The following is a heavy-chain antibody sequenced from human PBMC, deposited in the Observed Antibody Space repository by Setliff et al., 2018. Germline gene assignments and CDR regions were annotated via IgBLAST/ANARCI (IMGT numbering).Heavy chain of an antibody. V-gene: IGHV1-2*04. D-gene: IGHD6-19*01. CDR2: INPNSGGT. CDR1: GYTFTGYY. J-gene: IGHJ4*02. CDR3: ARALFPLYSSGWQYYFDY. Sequence: ASVKVSCKASGYTFTGYYMHWVRQAPGQGLEWVGWINPNSGGTNYAQKFQGWVTMTRDTSISTAYMELSRLRSDDTAVYYCARALFPLYSSGWQYYFDYWGQGTLVTVS.